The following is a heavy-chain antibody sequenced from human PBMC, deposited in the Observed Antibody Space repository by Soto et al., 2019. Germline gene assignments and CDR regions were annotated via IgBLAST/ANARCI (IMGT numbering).Heavy chain of an antibody. Sequence: GGSLRLSCAASGFTFSSYAMSWVRQAPGKGLEWVSAISGSGGSTYYADSVKGRFTISRDNSKNTLYLQMNSLRAEDTAVYYCAKDLNRRQFVATISLFDYWGQGTLVTVSS. J-gene: IGHJ4*02. CDR3: AKDLNRRQFVATISLFDY. CDR2: ISGSGGST. V-gene: IGHV3-23*01. D-gene: IGHD5-12*01. CDR1: GFTFSSYA.